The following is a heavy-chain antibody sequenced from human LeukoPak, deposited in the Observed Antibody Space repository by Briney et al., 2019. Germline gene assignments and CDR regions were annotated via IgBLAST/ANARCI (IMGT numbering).Heavy chain of an antibody. V-gene: IGHV1-69*13. CDR1: GGTFSSYA. CDR3: ARAVLLWFGELYYYYMDV. D-gene: IGHD3-10*01. J-gene: IGHJ6*03. Sequence: ASVKVSCKASGGTFSSYAISWVRQAPGQGLEWMGGIIPIFGTANYAQKFQGRVTITADESTSTAYMELSSLRSEDTAVYYCARAVLLWFGELYYYYMDVWGKGTTVTVSS. CDR2: IIPIFGTA.